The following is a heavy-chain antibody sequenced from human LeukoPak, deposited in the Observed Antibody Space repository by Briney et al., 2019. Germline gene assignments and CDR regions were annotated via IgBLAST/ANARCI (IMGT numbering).Heavy chain of an antibody. CDR3: AKDPLWFQEYYFDY. J-gene: IGHJ4*02. V-gene: IGHV3-23*01. CDR1: GFTFSSYA. Sequence: GGSLRLSCAASGFTFSSYAMSWVRQAPGKGLEWVSAISGSGGSTYYADSVKGRFTISGDNSKNTLYLQMNSLRAEDTAVYYCAKDPLWFQEYYFDYWGQGTLVTVSS. CDR2: ISGSGGST. D-gene: IGHD3-10*01.